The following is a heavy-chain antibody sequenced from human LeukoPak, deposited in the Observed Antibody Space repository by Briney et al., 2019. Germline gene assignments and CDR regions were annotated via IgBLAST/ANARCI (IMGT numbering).Heavy chain of an antibody. Sequence: GESLKISCKGSGYSFTSYWIGWVRQMPGKGLEWMGIIYPGDSDTTYSPSFQGQVTISADKSISTAYLQWSSLKASDTAMYYCARLGSTNFKGYYYYMDVWGKGTTVTVSS. CDR3: ARLGSTNFKGYYYYMDV. J-gene: IGHJ6*03. D-gene: IGHD2-15*01. V-gene: IGHV5-51*01. CDR2: IYPGDSDT. CDR1: GYSFTSYW.